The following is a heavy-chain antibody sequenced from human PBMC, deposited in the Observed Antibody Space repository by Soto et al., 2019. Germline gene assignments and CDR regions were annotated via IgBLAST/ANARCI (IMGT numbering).Heavy chain of an antibody. CDR3: ARDRHPLVHFHRGYFDY. Sequence: PSETLSLTCTVSGGSISSGGYYWSWIRQHPGKGLEWIGYIYYSGSTYYNPSLKSRVTISVDTSKNQFSLKLSSVTAADTAVYYCARDRHPLVHFHRGYFDYWGQGTLVTSPQ. D-gene: IGHD3-3*02. V-gene: IGHV4-31*03. CDR1: GGSISSGGYY. J-gene: IGHJ4*02. CDR2: IYYSGST.